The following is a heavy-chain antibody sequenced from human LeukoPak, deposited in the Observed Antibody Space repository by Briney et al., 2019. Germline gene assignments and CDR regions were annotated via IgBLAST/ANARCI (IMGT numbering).Heavy chain of an antibody. V-gene: IGHV4-59*01. J-gene: IGHJ2*01. D-gene: IGHD1-26*01. Sequence: SETLSLACSVSGGSITSYYWSWIRQPPGKGLEWIGYIYYSGRTDYNPSLKSRVTISVDTPKNHFFLKVSSVTAADTAVYYCARDSDTWYFDLWGRGTLVTVSS. CDR2: IYYSGRT. CDR3: ARDSDTWYFDL. CDR1: GGSITSYY.